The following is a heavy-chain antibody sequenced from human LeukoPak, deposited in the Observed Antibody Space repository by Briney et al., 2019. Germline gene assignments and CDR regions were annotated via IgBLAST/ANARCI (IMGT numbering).Heavy chain of an antibody. CDR1: GFTFSSYS. CDR3: ARFDSTVTSGEAAFDI. CDR2: ISSSSSYI. J-gene: IGHJ3*02. V-gene: IGHV3-21*01. Sequence: PGGSLRLSCAASGFTFSSYSMNWVRQAPGKGLEWVSSISSSSSYIYYADSVKGRFTISRDNAKNSLYLQMNSLRAEDTAVYYCARFDSTVTSGEAAFDIWGQGTMVTVSS. D-gene: IGHD4-17*01.